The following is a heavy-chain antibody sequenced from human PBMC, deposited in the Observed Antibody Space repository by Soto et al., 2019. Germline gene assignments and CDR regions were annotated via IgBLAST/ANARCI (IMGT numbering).Heavy chain of an antibody. J-gene: IGHJ4*02. CDR1: GFTFSSYA. D-gene: IGHD3-3*01. V-gene: IGHV3-23*01. CDR3: XIDVVXYPLRPLTSFGVVRTSQFDY. CDR2: ISGVCGSA. Sequence: GGSVRLYCAAAGFTFSSYAMIWVRQAPVNGLEFVSAISGVCGSACYADSVEGGLTISRYSSENTVYLQMNSLRAYYAGVYFCXIDVVXYPLRPLTSFGVVRTSQFDYWGQGTLVNVSS.